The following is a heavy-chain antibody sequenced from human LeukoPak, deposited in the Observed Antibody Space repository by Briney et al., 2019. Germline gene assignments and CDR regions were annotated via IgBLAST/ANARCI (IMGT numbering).Heavy chain of an antibody. V-gene: IGHV3-23*01. CDR2: ISDNGVRT. Sequence: GGSLRLSCAASGFTFSSYALSWFRQAPGKGPEWVSAISDNGVRTYYADSVKGRFTISRDNSKNTLYLQMNSLRTEDTAVYYCAKGVGATPYYYYMDVWGKGTTVTVS. J-gene: IGHJ6*03. CDR3: AKGVGATPYYYYMDV. D-gene: IGHD1-26*01. CDR1: GFTFSSYA.